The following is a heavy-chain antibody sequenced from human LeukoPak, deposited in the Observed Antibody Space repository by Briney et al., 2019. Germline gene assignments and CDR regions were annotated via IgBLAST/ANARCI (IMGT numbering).Heavy chain of an antibody. Sequence: SETLSLTCTVSGGSISSYYWSWIRQPPGKGLEWIGYIYYSGSTNYNPSLKSRVTISVDTSKNQFSLNLFSVTAADTAVYYCARRGSDWYYFDYWGQGTLVTVS. J-gene: IGHJ4*02. CDR2: IYYSGST. D-gene: IGHD2-21*02. CDR3: ARRGSDWYYFDY. CDR1: GGSISSYY. V-gene: IGHV4-59*08.